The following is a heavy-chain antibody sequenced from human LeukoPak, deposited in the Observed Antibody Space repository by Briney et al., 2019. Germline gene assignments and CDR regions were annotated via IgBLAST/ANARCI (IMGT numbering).Heavy chain of an antibody. D-gene: IGHD1-26*01. Sequence: PSETLSLTCAVYGGSFIGRHWSWIRQALGKGLEWLGEASHAGSTNYNPSLKSRVSISVDTSRDQFSLKLTSVTAADTAVYYCARSQEGRYWGYFQRWGRGTLVTVSS. CDR3: ARSQEGRYWGYFQR. CDR2: ASHAGST. CDR1: GGSFIGRH. J-gene: IGHJ1*01. V-gene: IGHV4-34*01.